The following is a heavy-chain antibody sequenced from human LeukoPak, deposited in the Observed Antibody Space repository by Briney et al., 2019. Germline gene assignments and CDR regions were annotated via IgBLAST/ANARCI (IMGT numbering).Heavy chain of an antibody. CDR1: GYSISSGYY. V-gene: IGHV4-38-2*01. Sequence: SETLSLTCAVSGYSISSGYYWGWIRPPPGKGLEWIGCIYHSGSTYYNPSLKSRVTISIDTSKNQFSLKLTSVTAADTAVYYCARVRANSGYGHFDFWGQGALVTVSS. J-gene: IGHJ4*02. CDR3: ARVRANSGYGHFDF. D-gene: IGHD5-12*01. CDR2: IYHSGST.